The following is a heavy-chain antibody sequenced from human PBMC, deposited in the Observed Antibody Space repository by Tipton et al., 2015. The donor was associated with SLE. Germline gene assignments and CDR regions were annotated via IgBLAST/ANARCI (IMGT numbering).Heavy chain of an antibody. D-gene: IGHD2-15*01. CDR1: GGSISSYY. J-gene: IGHJ3*02. V-gene: IGHV4-59*01. CDR3: ATANCSGGSCYPGNPFDI. CDR2: IYYSGST. Sequence: TLSLTCTVSGGSISSYYWSWIRQPPGKGLEWIGYIYYSGSTNYNPSLKSRVTISVDTSKNQFSLKLSSVTAADTAVYYCATANCSGGSCYPGNPFDIWGQGTLVTVSS.